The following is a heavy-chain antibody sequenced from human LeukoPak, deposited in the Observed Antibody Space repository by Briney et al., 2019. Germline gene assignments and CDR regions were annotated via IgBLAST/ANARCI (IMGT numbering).Heavy chain of an antibody. CDR2: INSDGSST. V-gene: IGHV3-74*01. J-gene: IGHJ4*02. D-gene: IGHD3-3*01. CDR3: ARVRTIFGVVPDY. CDR1: GFTFSSYW. Sequence: PGGSLRLSCAASGFTFSSYWMHWVRQAPGKGLVWVSRINSDGSSTSYADSVKGRLIISRDNAKKTLYLQMNSLRAEDTAVYYCARVRTIFGVVPDYWGQGTLVTVSS.